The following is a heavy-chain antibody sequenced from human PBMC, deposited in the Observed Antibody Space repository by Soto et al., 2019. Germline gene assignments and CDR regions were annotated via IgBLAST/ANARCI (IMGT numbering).Heavy chain of an antibody. D-gene: IGHD5-18*01. CDR1: GGTFDTFA. J-gene: IGHJ4*02. CDR3: ARGPWTQEGPKYYFDF. V-gene: IGHV1-69*01. CDR2: IIPVLGRA. Sequence: QVQLVQSGAEVKKPGSSVKVSCKAPGGTFDTFAFSWVRQAPGQGLEWLGGIIPVLGRANYAQRFQDRVSASADGSTSTAFMELSSLNSDDTAVYYCARGPWTQEGPKYYFDFWGQGTLVTVSS.